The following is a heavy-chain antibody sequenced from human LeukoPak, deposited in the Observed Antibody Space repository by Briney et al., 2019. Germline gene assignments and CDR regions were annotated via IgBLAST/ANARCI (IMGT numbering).Heavy chain of an antibody. CDR2: ISSTSRTR. D-gene: IGHD3-16*01. CDR3: ARVGYDY. CDR1: GFTFSSYE. Sequence: PGGSLRLSCAASGFTFSSYEMNWVRQAPGKGLEWVSYISSTSRTRHYADSVKGRFTISRDNAKNSLYLQMNSLGAEDTAVYYCARVGYDYWGQGTLVTVSS. J-gene: IGHJ4*02. V-gene: IGHV3-48*01.